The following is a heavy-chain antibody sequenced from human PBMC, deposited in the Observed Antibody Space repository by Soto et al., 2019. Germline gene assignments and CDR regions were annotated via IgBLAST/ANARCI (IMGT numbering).Heavy chain of an antibody. CDR3: ARIPIRGVIDYYYGMDV. CDR2: IDWDDDK. CDR1: GFSLSTSGMC. D-gene: IGHD3-10*01. V-gene: IGHV2-70*01. J-gene: IGHJ6*02. Sequence: SGPTLVNPTQTLTLTCTFSGFSLSTSGMCVSWIRQPPGKALEWLALIDWDDDKYYSTSLKTRLTISKDTSKNQVVLTMTNMDPVDTATYYCARIPIRGVIDYYYGMDVWGQGTTVTAP.